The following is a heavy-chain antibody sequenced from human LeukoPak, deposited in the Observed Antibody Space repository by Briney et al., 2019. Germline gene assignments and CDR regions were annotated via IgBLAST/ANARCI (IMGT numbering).Heavy chain of an antibody. CDR2: IYPGDSDT. V-gene: IGHV5-51*01. D-gene: IGHD2-2*01. Sequence: RGESLKISCKGSGYSFTSYWIGWVRQMPGKGLEWMGIIYPGDSDTRYSPSFQGQVTISADKSISTAYLQWSSLKASDTAMYYCATSVQFRVGAFDIWGQGTMVTVSS. CDR1: GYSFTSYW. CDR3: ATSVQFRVGAFDI. J-gene: IGHJ3*02.